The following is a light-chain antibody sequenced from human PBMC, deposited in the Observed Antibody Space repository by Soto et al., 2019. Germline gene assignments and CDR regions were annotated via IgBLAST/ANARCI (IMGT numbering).Light chain of an antibody. CDR2: DAS. V-gene: IGKV1-33*01. Sequence: DIQMNQSPSSLSASVGARVTITCQASQDISNYLNWYQQKPGKAPKLLIYDASNLETGVPSRFSGSGSGTDFTFTISSLQPEDIATYYCQQYDNLPLTFGGGTKVEIK. CDR3: QQYDNLPLT. CDR1: QDISNY. J-gene: IGKJ4*01.